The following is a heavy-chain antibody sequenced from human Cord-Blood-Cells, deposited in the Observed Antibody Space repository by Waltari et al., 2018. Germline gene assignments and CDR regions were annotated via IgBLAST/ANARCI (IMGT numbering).Heavy chain of an antibody. CDR1: GGSFSGYY. Sequence: QVQLQQWGAGLLKPSETLSLTCAVYGGSFSGYYWSWIRQPPGKGLEWIGEINHSGNTYYNPSLKSRVTISVDTSKNQFSLKLSSVTAADTAVYYCARGVIAAAVDYWGQGTLVTVSS. V-gene: IGHV4-34*01. CDR2: INHSGNT. CDR3: ARGVIAAAVDY. D-gene: IGHD6-13*01. J-gene: IGHJ4*02.